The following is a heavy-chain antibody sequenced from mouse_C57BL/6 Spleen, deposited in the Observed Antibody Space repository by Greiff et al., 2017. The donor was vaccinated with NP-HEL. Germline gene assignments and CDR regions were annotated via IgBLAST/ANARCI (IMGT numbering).Heavy chain of an antibody. CDR2: ISDGGSYT. J-gene: IGHJ4*01. Sequence: EVNVVESGGGLVKPGGSLKLSCAASGFTFSSYAMSWVRQTPEKRLEWVATISDGGSYTYYPDNVKGRFTISRDNAKNNLYLQMSHLKSEDTAMYYCARDRGYGSSYYAMDYWGQGTSVTVSS. D-gene: IGHD1-1*01. CDR3: ARDRGYGSSYYAMDY. V-gene: IGHV5-4*01. CDR1: GFTFSSYA.